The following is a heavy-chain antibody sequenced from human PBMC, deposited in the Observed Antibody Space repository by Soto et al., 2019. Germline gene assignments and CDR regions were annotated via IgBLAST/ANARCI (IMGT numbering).Heavy chain of an antibody. CDR3: ARESGSTSFDL. CDR2: IIPILGIA. Sequence: QVQLVQSGAEVKKRGSSVKVSCKASGGTFSSYTISWVRQAPGQGLEWMGRIIPILGIANYAQKFQGRVTITADKSTSTAYMELSSLRSEDTAVYYCARESGSTSFDLWGQGTLVTVSS. V-gene: IGHV1-69*08. J-gene: IGHJ5*02. CDR1: GGTFSSYT. D-gene: IGHD1-26*01.